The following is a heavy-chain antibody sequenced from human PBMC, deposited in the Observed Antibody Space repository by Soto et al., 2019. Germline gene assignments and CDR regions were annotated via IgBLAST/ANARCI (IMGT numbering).Heavy chain of an antibody. CDR1: GYTFSIYY. D-gene: IGHD5-18*01. Sequence: ASLKVSCKASGYTFSIYYMHWVRQAPGQGLEWMGIINPSGDTTTYAQKFQGRVTMTRDTSASTAYMELSSLRSEDTAVYYCARGSRYSYGSSYYYYYGMDVWGQGTTVTVSS. CDR3: ARGSRYSYGSSYYYYYGMDV. CDR2: INPSGDTT. V-gene: IGHV1-46*01. J-gene: IGHJ6*02.